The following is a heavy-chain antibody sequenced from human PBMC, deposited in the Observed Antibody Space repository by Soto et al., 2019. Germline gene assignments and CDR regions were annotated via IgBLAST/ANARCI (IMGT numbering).Heavy chain of an antibody. Sequence: TGGSLRLSCAASGFTFSSYWMHWVRQAPGKGLVWVSRIITDGSYTTYADSVKGRFTISRDNAKNTLYLQMNSLRAEDTAVYYCARGSSSSLNYWGQGTLVTVSS. CDR1: GFTFSSYW. CDR3: ARGSSSSLNY. V-gene: IGHV3-74*01. D-gene: IGHD6-13*01. CDR2: IITDGSYT. J-gene: IGHJ4*02.